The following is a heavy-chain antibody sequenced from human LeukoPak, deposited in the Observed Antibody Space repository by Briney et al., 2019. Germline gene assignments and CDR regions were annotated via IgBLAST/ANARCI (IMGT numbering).Heavy chain of an antibody. V-gene: IGHV3-74*01. CDR2: INSDGRTT. CDR1: GLTFSSYW. CDR3: AQVMGVRGAPSDS. J-gene: IGHJ4*02. D-gene: IGHD3-10*01. Sequence: PGGSLGLSCAASGLTFSSYWMYWVRQAPGKGLVLVSRINSDGRTTAYADSVKGRFTISRDNAKNTLYLQMNSLRAEDTAIYYCAQVMGVRGAPSDSWGQGTLVTVSS.